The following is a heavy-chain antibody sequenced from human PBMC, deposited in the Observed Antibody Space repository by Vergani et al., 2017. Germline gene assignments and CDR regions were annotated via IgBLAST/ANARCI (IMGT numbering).Heavy chain of an antibody. CDR2: IIPILGIA. D-gene: IGHD2-2*01. Sequence: QVQLVQSGAEVKKPGSSVKVSCKASGGTFSSYTISWVRQAPGQGLEWMGRIIPILGIANYAQKFQGRVTITADKSTSTAYMELSSLRSEDTAVYHCARQGYCSSTSCYGYYYYYGMDVWGQGTTVTVSS. CDR1: GGTFSSYT. J-gene: IGHJ6*02. CDR3: ARQGYCSSTSCYGYYYYYGMDV. V-gene: IGHV1-69*02.